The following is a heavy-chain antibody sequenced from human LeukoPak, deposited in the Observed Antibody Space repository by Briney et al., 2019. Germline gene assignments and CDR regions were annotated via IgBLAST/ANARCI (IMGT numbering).Heavy chain of an antibody. J-gene: IGHJ5*02. D-gene: IGHD3/OR15-3a*01. CDR1: GFTFSSYA. V-gene: IGHV3-30-3*01. Sequence: GGSLRLSCAASGFTFSSYAMHWVRQAPGKGLEWVAVISYDGSNKYYADSVKGRFTISRDNSKNTLYLQMNSLRAEDTAVYYCARDGRYFLDWLTSYNWFDPWGQRTLVTVSS. CDR3: ARDGRYFLDWLTSYNWFDP. CDR2: ISYDGSNK.